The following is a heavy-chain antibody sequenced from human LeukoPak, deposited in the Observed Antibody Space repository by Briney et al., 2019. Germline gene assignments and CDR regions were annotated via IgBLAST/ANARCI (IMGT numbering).Heavy chain of an antibody. CDR3: ARLVIYYYYMDV. J-gene: IGHJ6*03. CDR2: ISSSGSTI. D-gene: IGHD3-22*01. CDR1: GFTFSSYW. V-gene: IGHV3-48*04. Sequence: GGSLRLSCAASGFTFSSYWMSWVRQAPGKGLEWVSYISSSGSTIYYADSVKGRFTISRDNAKNSLYLQMNSLRAEDTAVYYCARLVIYYYYMDVWGKGTTVTVSS.